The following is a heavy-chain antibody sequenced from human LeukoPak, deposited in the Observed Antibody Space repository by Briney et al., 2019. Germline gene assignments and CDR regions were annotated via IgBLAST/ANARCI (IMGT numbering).Heavy chain of an antibody. Sequence: GGSLRLSCAASGFTFDDYGMSWVRQAPRKGLEWVSGINWYGGSTGYADSVKGRFTISRDNAKNYLYLQMNSLRAEDTALYHCARVAGGRVAARPFDYWGQGTLVTVSS. CDR1: GFTFDDYG. J-gene: IGHJ4*02. CDR2: INWYGGST. D-gene: IGHD6-6*01. V-gene: IGHV3-20*01. CDR3: ARVAGGRVAARPFDY.